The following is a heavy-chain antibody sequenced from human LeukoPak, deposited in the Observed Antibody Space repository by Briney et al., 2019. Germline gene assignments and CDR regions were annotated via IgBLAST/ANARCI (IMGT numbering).Heavy chain of an antibody. CDR2: VSAHGVDK. J-gene: IGHJ4*02. CDR1: GFTFSSYW. CDR3: ARDISGPQGYFDY. V-gene: IGHV3-30*03. D-gene: IGHD6-19*01. Sequence: PGESLRLSCAASGFTFSSYWMIWVRQAPGKGLEWLAVVSAHGVDKFYADSVKGRFTISKDTSKNTLSLQMNSLGVGDTGLYYCARDISGPQGYFDYWGQGTLVTVSS.